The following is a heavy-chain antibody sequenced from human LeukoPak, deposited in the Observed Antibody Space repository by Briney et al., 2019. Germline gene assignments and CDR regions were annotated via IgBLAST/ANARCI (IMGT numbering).Heavy chain of an antibody. D-gene: IGHD2-15*01. CDR1: GFTFSSCW. J-gene: IGHJ4*02. V-gene: IGHV3-74*01. CDR2: IHSDGSSS. Sequence: GGSLRLSCAASGFTFSSCWMHWVRQAPGQGLVWVSGIHSDGSSSRYADSAKGRFTISRDNAKNTLYLQMNSLSVEDTAVYYCVRGCSGGICYIGHWGQGTLVTVSS. CDR3: VRGCSGGICYIGH.